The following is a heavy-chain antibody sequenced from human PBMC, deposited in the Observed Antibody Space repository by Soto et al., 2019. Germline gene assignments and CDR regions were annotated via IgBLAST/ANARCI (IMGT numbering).Heavy chain of an antibody. Sequence: EVQLVESGGGLVQPGGSLRLSCAASGFTFSDHYMDWVRQAPGKGLEWVGRTRNKANSYTTEYAASVKGRFTISRDDSENSLYLQMNSLKTEDTAVYYCASVITIFGVVIGDYWGQGTLVTVSS. CDR2: TRNKANSYTT. CDR1: GFTFSDHY. V-gene: IGHV3-72*01. CDR3: ASVITIFGVVIGDY. J-gene: IGHJ4*02. D-gene: IGHD3-3*01.